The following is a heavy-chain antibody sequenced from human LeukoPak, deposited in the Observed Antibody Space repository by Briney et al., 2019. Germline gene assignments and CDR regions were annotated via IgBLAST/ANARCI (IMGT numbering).Heavy chain of an antibody. CDR1: GGTFSSYA. J-gene: IGHJ6*02. CDR2: INAGNGNT. CDR3: ARTPGDENGMDV. D-gene: IGHD3-10*01. V-gene: IGHV1-3*01. Sequence: ASVKVSCKASGGTFSSYAISWVRQAPGQRLEWMGWINAGNGNTKYSQKFQGRVTITRDTSASTAYMELSSLRSEDTAVYYCARTPGDENGMDVWGRGTTVTVSS.